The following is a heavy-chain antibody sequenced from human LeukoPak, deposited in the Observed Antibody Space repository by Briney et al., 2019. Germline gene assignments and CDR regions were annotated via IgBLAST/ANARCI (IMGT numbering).Heavy chain of an antibody. Sequence: HPGGSLRLSCAASGFTFSSYEMNWVRQAPGKGLEWVSYISSSGSTIYYADSVKGRFTISRDNAKNSLYLQMNSLRAEDTAVYYCARDGASIVVVTAIHPGPHYFDYWGQGTLVTVSS. CDR3: ARDGASIVVVTAIHPGPHYFDY. CDR1: GFTFSSYE. D-gene: IGHD2-21*02. J-gene: IGHJ4*02. CDR2: ISSSGSTI. V-gene: IGHV3-48*03.